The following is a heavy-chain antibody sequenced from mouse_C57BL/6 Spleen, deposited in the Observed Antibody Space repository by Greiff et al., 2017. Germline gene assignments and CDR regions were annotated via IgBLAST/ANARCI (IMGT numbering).Heavy chain of an antibody. CDR1: GYAFSSSW. CDR3: ARWTDYDGDD. V-gene: IGHV1-80*01. J-gene: IGHJ2*01. Sequence: VQLQQSGAELVKPGASVKISCKASGYAFSSSWMNWVKQRPGKGLEWIGQIYPGDGDTNYNGKFKGKATLTADKSSSTAYMQLSSLTSEDSAVYFCARWTDYDGDDWGQGTTLTVSS. D-gene: IGHD2-4*01. CDR2: IYPGDGDT.